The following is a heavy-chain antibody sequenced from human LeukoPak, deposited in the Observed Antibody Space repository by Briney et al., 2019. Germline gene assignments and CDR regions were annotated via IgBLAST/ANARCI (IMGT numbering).Heavy chain of an antibody. V-gene: IGHV4-59*12. CDR3: ARDGGYRIDY. Sequence: PSETLSLACTVSGVSITSYYWSWIRQPPGKGLEWIGSIYHSGCTNDNPSLKSRVTTSVDTSKNQFSLQLNSVTPEDTAVYYCARDGGYRIDYWGQGTLVTVSS. CDR2: IYHSGCT. CDR1: GVSITSYY. J-gene: IGHJ4*02. D-gene: IGHD5-18*01.